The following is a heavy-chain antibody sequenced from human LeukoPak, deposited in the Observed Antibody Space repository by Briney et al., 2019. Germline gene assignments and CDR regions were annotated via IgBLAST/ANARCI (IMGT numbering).Heavy chain of an antibody. CDR2: IRSSGSHI. CDR1: AFTFSSYE. Sequence: GGSLRLSCVASAFTFSSYEMNWVRQAPGKGLEWISHIRSSGSHIYYADSVKGRFTISRDNAKNSLYLQMNSLRAEDTAVYYCARSEVNTFDIWGQGTMVTVSS. V-gene: IGHV3-48*03. CDR3: ARSEVNTFDI. D-gene: IGHD3-22*01. J-gene: IGHJ3*02.